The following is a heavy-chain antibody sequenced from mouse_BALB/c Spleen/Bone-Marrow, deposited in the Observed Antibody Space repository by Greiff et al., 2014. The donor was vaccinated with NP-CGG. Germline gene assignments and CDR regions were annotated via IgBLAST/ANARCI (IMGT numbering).Heavy chain of an antibody. CDR3: ARVYLWYFDV. CDR2: IWAGGST. V-gene: IGHV2-9*02. D-gene: IGHD2-3*01. J-gene: IGHJ1*01. CDR1: GVSLTSYG. Sequence: QVQLQQPGPGLVAPSQNLSITCTVSGVSLTSYGLHWGRQPPGKGLGGLGVIWAGGSTNYNSALMSRLSISKDNSKSQVFLKMNSLQTDDTAMYYCARVYLWYFDVWGAGTTVTVSS.